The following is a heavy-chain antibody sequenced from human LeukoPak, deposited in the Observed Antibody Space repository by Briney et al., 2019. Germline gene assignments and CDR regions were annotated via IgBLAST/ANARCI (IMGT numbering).Heavy chain of an antibody. CDR2: INTNTGNP. V-gene: IGHV7-4-1*02. CDR1: GYTFTSYA. Sequence: ASVKVSCKASGYTFTSYAMNWVRQAPGQGPEWMGWINTNTGNPTYAQGFTGRLVFSLDTSVSTAYLQISSLKAEDTAVYFCGAAPFGVTGMFAHWGKGSLVTVS. J-gene: IGHJ4*02. D-gene: IGHD2-8*01. CDR3: GAAPFGVTGMFAH.